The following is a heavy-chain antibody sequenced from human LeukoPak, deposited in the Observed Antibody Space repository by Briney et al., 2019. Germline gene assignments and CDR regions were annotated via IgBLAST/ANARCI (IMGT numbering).Heavy chain of an antibody. V-gene: IGHV3-21*01. Sequence: GGSLRLSCAASGFTFSSYSMNWVRQAPGKGLEWVSSISSSSSYIYYADSVKGRFTISRDNPKNTMNLQMNSLRAEDTAVYYCAKGGGVIGRSYYFDYWGQGTLVTVSS. CDR3: AKGGGVIGRSYYFDY. D-gene: IGHD2-8*02. J-gene: IGHJ4*02. CDR2: ISSSSSYI. CDR1: GFTFSSYS.